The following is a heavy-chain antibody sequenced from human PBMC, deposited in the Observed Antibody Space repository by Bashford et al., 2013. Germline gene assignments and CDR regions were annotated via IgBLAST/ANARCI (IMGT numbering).Heavy chain of an antibody. J-gene: IGHJ4*01. CDR1: GFTFNDYY. V-gene: IGHV3-11*03. Sequence: GSLRLSCAASGFTFNDYYMSWFRQAPGKGLESISYISGSSTTTNYADSVKGRFTISRDNARNSLYLQMDSLRVEDTAVYYCARKARDLDYVGARNLGHRLL. CDR3: ARKARDLDY. CDR2: ISGSSTTT.